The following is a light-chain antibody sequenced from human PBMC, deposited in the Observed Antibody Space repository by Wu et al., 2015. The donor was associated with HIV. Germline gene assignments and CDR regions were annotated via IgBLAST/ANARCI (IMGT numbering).Light chain of an antibody. J-gene: IGKJ3*01. CDR1: QRVSSTY. Sequence: PGERATLSCRASQRVSSTYIAWYQQKVGQSPRLLIYGASSRAAGIPDRFSGSGSGTDFTLSISRLEPEDFAAYYCQQYSSAPFTFGPGTKVDLK. CDR2: GAS. V-gene: IGKV3-20*01. CDR3: QQYSSAPFT.